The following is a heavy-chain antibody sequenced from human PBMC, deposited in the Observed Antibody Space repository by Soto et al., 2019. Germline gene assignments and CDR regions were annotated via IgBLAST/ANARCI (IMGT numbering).Heavy chain of an antibody. Sequence: QVQLVQSAPELTKPGASVKVSCRVSGHISGHYGISWVRLRAGQGLEWIGGISAHWGHTSYAHKFRGRVTMTTDPSTAKVCMELTNLLSDDTAVYFCARDGDQWELRFCENWGQGTLVTVPS. J-gene: IGHJ4*02. CDR3: ARDGDQWELRFCEN. D-gene: IGHD1-26*01. V-gene: IGHV1-18*01. CDR1: GHISGHYG. CDR2: ISAHWGHT.